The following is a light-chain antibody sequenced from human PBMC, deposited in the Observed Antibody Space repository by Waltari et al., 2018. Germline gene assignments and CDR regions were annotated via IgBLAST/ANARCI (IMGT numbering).Light chain of an antibody. V-gene: IGLV1-51*02. J-gene: IGLJ2*01. CDR2: ENN. CDR3: GTWDTSLSALI. CDR1: SSNIGNDY. Sequence: QSVLTQPPSVSAAPGQKVTISCSGSSSNIGNDYVPWYQQPPGTAPKLFIYENNKRPSGIPDRFSGSKSGTSATLGITGLQTGDEADYYCGTWDTSLSALIFGGGTKLTVL.